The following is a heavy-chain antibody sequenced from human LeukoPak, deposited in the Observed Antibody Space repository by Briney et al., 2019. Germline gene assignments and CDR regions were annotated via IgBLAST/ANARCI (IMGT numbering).Heavy chain of an antibody. Sequence: ASVKVSCKAPGYIFTGYFMQWVRQAPGQGLEWMGWINPKTGDAHYSQKFQGRVTMTMDTSITSAYMELSSLTSDDTAVYYCAREEGIVGATNFDYWGQGTLVTVSS. CDR2: INPKTGDA. CDR3: AREEGIVGATNFDY. CDR1: GYIFTGYF. D-gene: IGHD1-26*01. J-gene: IGHJ4*02. V-gene: IGHV1-2*02.